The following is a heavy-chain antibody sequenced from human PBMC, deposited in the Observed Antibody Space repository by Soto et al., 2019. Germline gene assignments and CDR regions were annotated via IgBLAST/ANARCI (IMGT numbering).Heavy chain of an antibody. J-gene: IGHJ3*02. D-gene: IGHD1-20*01. V-gene: IGHV1-18*01. Sequence: QVQLVQSGAEVKKPGASVKVSCKASGYTFTSYGISWVRQAPGQGLEWMGWISAYNGNTNYAQKLQGRVTMTTDTSTSKAYMELRSLRSDDTAVYYCARPSPYNWNDGGDAFDIWGQGTMVTVSS. CDR1: GYTFTSYG. CDR3: ARPSPYNWNDGGDAFDI. CDR2: ISAYNGNT.